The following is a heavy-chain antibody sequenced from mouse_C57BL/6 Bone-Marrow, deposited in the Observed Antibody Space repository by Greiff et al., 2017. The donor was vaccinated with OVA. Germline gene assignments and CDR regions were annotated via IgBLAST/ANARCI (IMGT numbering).Heavy chain of an antibody. J-gene: IGHJ3*01. CDR1: GFTFSSYA. CDR3: ARDMGGWLGE. D-gene: IGHD2-3*01. CDR2: ISDGGSYT. V-gene: IGHV5-4*01. Sequence: EVHLVESGGGLVKPGGSLKLSCAASGFTFSSYAMSWVRQTPEKRLEWVATISDGGSYTYYPDNVKGRFTISRDNAKNNLYLQMSHLKSEDTAMYYCARDMGGWLGEWGQGTLVTVSA.